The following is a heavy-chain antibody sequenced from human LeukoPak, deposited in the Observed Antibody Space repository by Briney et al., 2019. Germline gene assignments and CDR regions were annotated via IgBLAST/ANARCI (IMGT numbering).Heavy chain of an antibody. CDR1: GFTVGSNY. CDR3: ARDTGGPFDY. J-gene: IGHJ4*02. D-gene: IGHD3-16*01. V-gene: IGHV3-53*04. CDR2: IYSGGST. Sequence: GGSLRLSCAASGFTVGSNYMSWVRQAPGKGLEWVSVIYSGGSTYYADSVKGQFTISRHNSKNTLYLQMNSLRAEDTAVYYCARDTGGPFDYWGQGTLVTVSS.